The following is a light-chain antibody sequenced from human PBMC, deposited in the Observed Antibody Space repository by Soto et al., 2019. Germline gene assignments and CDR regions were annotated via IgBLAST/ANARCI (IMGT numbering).Light chain of an antibody. CDR2: DAS. J-gene: IGKJ1*01. CDR1: QSISSW. V-gene: IGKV1-5*01. CDR3: QEHNSYIPK. Sequence: DIQMTQSPSTLSASVGDRVTITCRASQSISSWLAWYQQKPGKAPKLLIYDASSLESGVPSRFSGSGSGTAFTLAIDSLQPDDFATYYCQEHNSYIPKFGPGTKVDIK.